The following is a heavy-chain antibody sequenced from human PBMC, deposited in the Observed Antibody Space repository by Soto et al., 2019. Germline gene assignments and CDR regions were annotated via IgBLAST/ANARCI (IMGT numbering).Heavy chain of an antibody. CDR3: ARERAFGESSPGYYYYGMDV. CDR1: GGSISSSNW. Sequence: QVQLQESGPGLVKPSGTLSLTCAVSGGSISSSNWWSWVRQTPGKGLEWTGEIYHSGSTNYNPSLKSRVTISVDKSKNQFSLKRSSVSAADTAVYYCARERAFGESSPGYYYYGMDVWGQGTTVTVSS. V-gene: IGHV4-4*02. D-gene: IGHD3-10*01. J-gene: IGHJ6*02. CDR2: IYHSGST.